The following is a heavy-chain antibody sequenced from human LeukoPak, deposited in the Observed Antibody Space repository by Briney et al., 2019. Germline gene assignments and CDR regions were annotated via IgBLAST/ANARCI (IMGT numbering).Heavy chain of an antibody. CDR1: GFTFSSYG. CDR2: TYSGGST. V-gene: IGHV3-NL1*01. Sequence: GGSLRLSCAASGFTFSSYGMHWVRQAPGKGLEWVSVTYSGGSTYYADSVKGRFTISRDNSKNILYLQMNSLRAEDTAVYYCTGGSYAGAFDIWGQGTMVTVSS. D-gene: IGHD1-26*01. J-gene: IGHJ3*02. CDR3: TGGSYAGAFDI.